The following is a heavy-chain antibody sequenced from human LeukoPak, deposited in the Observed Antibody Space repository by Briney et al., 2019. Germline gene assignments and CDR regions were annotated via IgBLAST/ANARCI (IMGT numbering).Heavy chain of an antibody. J-gene: IGHJ4*02. CDR3: ASSDTAMVPFDY. V-gene: IGHV4-30-4*01. D-gene: IGHD5-18*01. CDR1: GGSISSDDYY. Sequence: PSQTLSLTCTVSGGSISSDDYYWSWIRQPPGKGPEWIGYIHYSGSTYYSTSLKSRVTISIDMSKNQFSLKLSSVTAADTAVYYCASSDTAMVPFDYWGQGTLVTVSS. CDR2: IHYSGST.